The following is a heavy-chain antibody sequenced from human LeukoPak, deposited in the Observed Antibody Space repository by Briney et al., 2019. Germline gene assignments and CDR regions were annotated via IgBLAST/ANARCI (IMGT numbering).Heavy chain of an antibody. J-gene: IGHJ3*02. D-gene: IGHD1-26*01. CDR1: GYSFTSYG. Sequence: ASVKVSCKASGYSFTSYGLTWVRQAPGQGLEWMGWINPNSGGTNYAQKFQGRVTMTRDTSISTAYMELSRLRSDDTAVYYCARRSGGSSHDAFDIWGQGTMVTVSS. CDR2: INPNSGGT. V-gene: IGHV1-2*02. CDR3: ARRSGGSSHDAFDI.